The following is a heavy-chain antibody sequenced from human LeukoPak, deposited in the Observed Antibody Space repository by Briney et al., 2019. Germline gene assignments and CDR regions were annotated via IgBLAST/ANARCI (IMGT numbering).Heavy chain of an antibody. D-gene: IGHD3-22*01. Sequence: GGSLRLSCAASGFTFSSYGMHWVRQAPGKGLEWVAFIRYDGSNKYYADSVKGRFTISRDNSKNTLYLQMNSLRAEDTALYYCAKDRTWYYYDSSGYYDYWGQGTLVTVSS. CDR2: IRYDGSNK. V-gene: IGHV3-30*02. J-gene: IGHJ4*02. CDR3: AKDRTWYYYDSSGYYDY. CDR1: GFTFSSYG.